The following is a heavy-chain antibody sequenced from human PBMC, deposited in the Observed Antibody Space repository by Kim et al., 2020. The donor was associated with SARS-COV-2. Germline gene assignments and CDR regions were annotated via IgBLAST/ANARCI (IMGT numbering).Heavy chain of an antibody. CDR2: ISSNGGST. Sequence: GGSLRLSCSASGFTFSSYAMHWVRQAPGKGLEYVSAISSNGGSTYYADSVKGRFTISRDNSKNTLYLQMSSLRAEDTAVYYCVSVYGDYERGGAFDIWGQGTMVTVSS. CDR3: VSVYGDYERGGAFDI. CDR1: GFTFSSYA. D-gene: IGHD4-17*01. J-gene: IGHJ3*02. V-gene: IGHV3-64D*06.